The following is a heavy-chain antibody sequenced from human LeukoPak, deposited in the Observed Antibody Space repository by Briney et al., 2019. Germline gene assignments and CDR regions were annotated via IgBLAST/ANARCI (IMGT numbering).Heavy chain of an antibody. D-gene: IGHD3-3*01. J-gene: IGHJ4*02. Sequence: SETLSLTCTVSGGSISSSSYYWGWIRQPPGKGLEWIGSIYYSGSTYYNPSLKSRVTISVDTSKNQFSLKPSSVTAADTAVYYCARGGATYDFWSGPYFDYWGQGTLVTVSS. CDR1: GGSISSSSYY. CDR3: ARGGATYDFWSGPYFDY. CDR2: IYYSGST. V-gene: IGHV4-39*01.